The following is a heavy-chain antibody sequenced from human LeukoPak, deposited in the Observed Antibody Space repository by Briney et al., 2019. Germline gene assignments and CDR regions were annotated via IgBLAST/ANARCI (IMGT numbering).Heavy chain of an antibody. CDR2: IKSKSDGGTT. D-gene: IGHD2-15*01. V-gene: IGHV3-15*01. CDR3: TTAPRGYCSGGSCSYAFDI. CDR1: TFTFSNAW. Sequence: GGSLRLSCAASTFTFSNAWMSWVRQAPGKGLEWVGRIKSKSDGGTTDYAAPVKGRFTISRDDSKNTLYLQMNSLKTEHTAVYYCTTAPRGYCSGGSCSYAFDIWGQGTMVTVSS. J-gene: IGHJ3*02.